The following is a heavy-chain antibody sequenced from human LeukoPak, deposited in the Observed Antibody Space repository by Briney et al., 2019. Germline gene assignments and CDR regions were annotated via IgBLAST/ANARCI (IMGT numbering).Heavy chain of an antibody. CDR2: ISSSSTI. D-gene: IGHD6-13*01. J-gene: IGHJ4*02. CDR1: GFTFSSYS. V-gene: IGHV3-48*04. CDR3: ARLLPRSGSSWDDY. Sequence: GGSLRLSCAASGFTFSSYSMNWVRQAPGKGLEWVSYISSSSTIYYADSVKGRFTISRDNAKNSLYLQMNSLRAEDTAVYYCARLLPRSGSSWDDYWGQGTLVTVSS.